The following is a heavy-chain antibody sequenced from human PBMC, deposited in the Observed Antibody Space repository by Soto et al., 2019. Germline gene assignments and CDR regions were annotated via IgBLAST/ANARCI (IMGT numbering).Heavy chain of an antibody. J-gene: IGHJ6*02. CDR1: GGTLRTYA. V-gene: IGHV1-69*01. Sequence: QVQLVQSGAEVKKPGSSVKVSCKASGGTLRTYAIGWVRQAPGQGLDGMGGIIPIFGTANYAEKFQGRVTITADESTSTAYMQRSSLRSEGTAVYYCARRGRVRYGRDYYYGMDVLGQGTNVTVS. D-gene: IGHD1-1*01. CDR3: ARRGRVRYGRDYYYGMDV. CDR2: IIPIFGTA.